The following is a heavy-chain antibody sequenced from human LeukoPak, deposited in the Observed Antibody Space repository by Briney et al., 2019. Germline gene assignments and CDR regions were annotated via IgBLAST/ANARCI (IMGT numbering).Heavy chain of an antibody. CDR1: GFTFSNYG. Sequence: GRSLRLSCAASGFTFSNYGMHWVRQAPGKGLEWVAVISHDGSNKYFADSVKGRFTISRDNSKNTLYLQMNSLRAEDTALYYCAKVTWDSISSVDYWGQGTLVTVSS. V-gene: IGHV3-30*18. D-gene: IGHD7-27*01. J-gene: IGHJ4*02. CDR2: ISHDGSNK. CDR3: AKVTWDSISSVDY.